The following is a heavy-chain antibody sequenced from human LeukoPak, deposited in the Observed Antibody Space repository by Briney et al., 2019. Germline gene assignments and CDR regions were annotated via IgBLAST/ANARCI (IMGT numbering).Heavy chain of an antibody. CDR1: GFTFSSYW. CDR2: IYSGGST. CDR3: ARATTTRTRFDY. J-gene: IGHJ4*02. Sequence: GGSLRLSCAASGFTFSSYWMSWVRQAPGKGLEWVSVIYSGGSTYYADSVKGRFTISRDNSKNTLYLQMNSLRDEGTAVYLCARATTTRTRFDYWGQGTLVTVSS. V-gene: IGHV3-53*01. D-gene: IGHD4-17*01.